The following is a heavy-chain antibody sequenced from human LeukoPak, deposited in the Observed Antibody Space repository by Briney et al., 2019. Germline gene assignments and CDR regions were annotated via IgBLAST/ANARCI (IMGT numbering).Heavy chain of an antibody. Sequence: GASVKVSCKASGYTFTSYGISWVRQAPGQGLEWMGGIIPILGTANYAQKFQGRVTITADESTSTAYMELSSLRSEDTAVYYCARTRPKKYYDILTGYTKTFGYGMDVWGQGTTVTVSS. CDR2: IIPILGTA. CDR1: GYTFTSYG. D-gene: IGHD3-9*01. V-gene: IGHV1-69*13. J-gene: IGHJ6*02. CDR3: ARTRPKKYYDILTGYTKTFGYGMDV.